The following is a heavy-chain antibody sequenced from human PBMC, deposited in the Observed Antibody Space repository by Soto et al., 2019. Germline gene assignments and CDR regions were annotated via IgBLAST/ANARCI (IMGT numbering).Heavy chain of an antibody. D-gene: IGHD2-2*01. Sequence: PSETLSLTCTVSGGSISSYYWSWIRQPPGKGLEWIGYIYYSGSTNYNPSLKSRVTISVDTSKNQFSLKLSSVTAADTAVYYCARHGLVVPAAPPYYFDYWGQGTLVTVSS. J-gene: IGHJ4*02. CDR3: ARHGLVVPAAPPYYFDY. CDR1: GGSISSYY. V-gene: IGHV4-59*08. CDR2: IYYSGST.